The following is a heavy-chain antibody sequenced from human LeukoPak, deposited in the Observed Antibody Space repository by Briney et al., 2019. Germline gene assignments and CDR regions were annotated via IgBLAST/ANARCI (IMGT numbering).Heavy chain of an antibody. D-gene: IGHD3-10*01. CDR3: ARDFSGITMVRGVILPFDY. CDR2: IYTSGST. Sequence: SGTLSLTCTVSGGSISSYYWSWIRQPAGKGLEWIGRIYTSGSTNYNPSLKSRVTMSVDTSKNQFSLKLSSVTAADTAVYYCARDFSGITMVRGVILPFDYWGQGTLVTVSS. CDR1: GGSISSYY. J-gene: IGHJ4*02. V-gene: IGHV4-4*07.